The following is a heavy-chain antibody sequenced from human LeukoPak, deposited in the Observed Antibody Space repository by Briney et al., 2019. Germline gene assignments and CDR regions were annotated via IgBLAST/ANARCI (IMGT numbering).Heavy chain of an antibody. J-gene: IGHJ4*02. V-gene: IGHV1-2*02. D-gene: IGHD2-15*01. CDR2: INPNSGGT. CDR3: ARGVVVAATLLFDY. CDR1: GYTFTGYY. Sequence: ASVKVSCKASGYTFTGYYMHWVRQAPGQGLEWMGWINPNSGGTNYAQKFQGRVTMTRDTSINTAYMELSRLRSDDTAVYYCARGVVVAATLLFDYWGQGTLVTVSS.